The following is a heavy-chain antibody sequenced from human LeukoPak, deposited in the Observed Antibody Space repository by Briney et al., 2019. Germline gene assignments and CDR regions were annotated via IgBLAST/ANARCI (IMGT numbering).Heavy chain of an antibody. CDR2: ISSSGSNI. CDR1: GFTFSSYE. V-gene: IGHV3-48*03. J-gene: IGHJ4*02. D-gene: IGHD3-9*01. Sequence: GGSLRLSCAASGFTFSSYEMNWVRQAPGKGLEWVSYISSSGSNIYYADSVKGRFTISRDNAKNSLYLQMNSLRAEDTAVYYCARVTIGRPDYWGQGTLVTVSS. CDR3: ARVTIGRPDY.